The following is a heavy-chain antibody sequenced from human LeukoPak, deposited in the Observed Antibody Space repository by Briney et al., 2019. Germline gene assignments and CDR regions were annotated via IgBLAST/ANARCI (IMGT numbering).Heavy chain of an antibody. J-gene: IGHJ4*02. CDR1: AFTFSSYS. CDR2: ISSSSSYI. CDR3: ARGASLFAGYYDSSGYYYV. D-gene: IGHD3-22*01. Sequence: PGGSLRLSCAASAFTFSSYSMNWVRQAPGKGLEWVSSISSSSSYIYYADSVKGRFTISRDNAKNSLYLQMNSLRAEDTAVYYCARGASLFAGYYDSSGYYYVWGQGTLVTVSS. V-gene: IGHV3-21*01.